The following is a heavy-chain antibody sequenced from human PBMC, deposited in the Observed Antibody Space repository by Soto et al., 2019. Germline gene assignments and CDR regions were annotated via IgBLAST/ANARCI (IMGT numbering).Heavy chain of an antibody. J-gene: IGHJ4*02. CDR3: ARLSYYYDSSGYPPAGFDY. V-gene: IGHV5-51*01. D-gene: IGHD3-22*01. CDR1: GYSFTSYW. Sequence: GEALNISCKGSGYSFTSYWIGWVRQMPGKGLEWMGIIYPGDSDTRYSPSFQGQVTISADKSISTAYLQWSSLKASDTAMYYCARLSYYYDSSGYPPAGFDYWGQGTLVTVSS. CDR2: IYPGDSDT.